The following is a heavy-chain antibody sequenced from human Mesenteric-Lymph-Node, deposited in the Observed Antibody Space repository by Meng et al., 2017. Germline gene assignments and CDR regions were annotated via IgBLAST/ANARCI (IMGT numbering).Heavy chain of an antibody. V-gene: IGHV1-69*13. CDR2: IIPIFGTA. D-gene: IGHD3-10*01. CDR1: GYTFSSYA. CDR3: ARGHPYYYGSGSYYSPNFDY. J-gene: IGHJ4*02. Sequence: SVKVSCKASGYTFSSYAISWVRQAPGQGLEWMGGIIPIFGTANYAQKFQGRVTITADESTSTAYMELSSLRSEDTAVYYCARGHPYYYGSGSYYSPNFDYWGQGTLVTVSS.